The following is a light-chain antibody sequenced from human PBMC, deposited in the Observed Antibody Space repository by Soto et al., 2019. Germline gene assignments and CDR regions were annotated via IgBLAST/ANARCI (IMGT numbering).Light chain of an antibody. Sequence: EIVMTQSPVTLSVSPGERATLSCRTSQSVIGNLAWYQQKPGQAPRLLIYGASTRATGIPANFSGSGSGTEFTLTISSLQSEDFAVYYCQQYNFWPPWTFGQGTKVDIK. CDR3: QQYNFWPPWT. CDR1: QSVIGN. J-gene: IGKJ1*01. V-gene: IGKV3-15*01. CDR2: GAS.